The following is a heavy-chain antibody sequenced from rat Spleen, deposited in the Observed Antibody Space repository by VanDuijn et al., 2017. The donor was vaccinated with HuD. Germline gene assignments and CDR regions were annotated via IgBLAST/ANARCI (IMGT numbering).Heavy chain of an antibody. J-gene: IGHJ3*01. CDR3: TRGIYYGYNAFVY. CDR2: ISNTGGTT. Sequence: EVQLVESGGGLVQPGRSLKLSCVASGFTFNNYWMTWIRQAPGKGLEWVASISNTGGTTNYPDSVKGRISISRDNAKSTLYGQLNSLRSEDTATYFCTRGIYYGYNAFVYWGQGTLVTVSS. V-gene: IGHV5-31*01. CDR1: GFTFNNYW. D-gene: IGHD1-9*01.